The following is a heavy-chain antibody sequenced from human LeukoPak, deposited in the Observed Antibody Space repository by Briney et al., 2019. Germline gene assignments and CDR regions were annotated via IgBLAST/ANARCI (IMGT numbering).Heavy chain of an antibody. D-gene: IGHD6-13*01. J-gene: IGHJ4*02. V-gene: IGHV1-18*01. CDR1: GYTFTSYG. CDR3: ARDSSSWRYFDY. CDR2: ISAYNGNT. Sequence: ASVKVSCKASGYTFTSYGISWVRQAPGQGLEWMGWISAYNGNTNYAQKLQGRVTMTTDTSTSTAYMELRSLRSDDTVVYYCARDSSSWRYFDYWGQGTLVTVSS.